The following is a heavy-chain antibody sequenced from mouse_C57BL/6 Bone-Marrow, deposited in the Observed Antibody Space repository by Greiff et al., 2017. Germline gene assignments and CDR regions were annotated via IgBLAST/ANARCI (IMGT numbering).Heavy chain of an antibody. CDR2: ISDGGSYT. CDR3: ARGGSFAY. V-gene: IGHV5-4*03. D-gene: IGHD1-1*02. Sequence: EVKVVESGGGLVKPGGSLKLSCAASGFTFSSYAMSWVRQTPEKRLEWVATISDGGSYTYYPDNVKGRFTISRDNAKNNRYLQMSHLKSEDTAMYYCARGGSFAYWGQGTLVTVSA. J-gene: IGHJ3*01. CDR1: GFTFSSYA.